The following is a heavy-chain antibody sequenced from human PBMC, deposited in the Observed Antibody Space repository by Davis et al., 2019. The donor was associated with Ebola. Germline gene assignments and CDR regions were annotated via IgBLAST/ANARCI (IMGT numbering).Heavy chain of an antibody. CDR2: ISSSSSYI. CDR1: GFTVNNNY. J-gene: IGHJ4*02. D-gene: IGHD6-13*01. Sequence: PGGSLRLSCAASGFTVNNNYMSWVRQAPGKGLEWVSSISSSSSYIYYADSVKGRFTISRDNAKNSLYLQMNSLRAEDTAVYYCAREIAAAAFDYWGQGTLVTVSS. V-gene: IGHV3-21*01. CDR3: AREIAAAAFDY.